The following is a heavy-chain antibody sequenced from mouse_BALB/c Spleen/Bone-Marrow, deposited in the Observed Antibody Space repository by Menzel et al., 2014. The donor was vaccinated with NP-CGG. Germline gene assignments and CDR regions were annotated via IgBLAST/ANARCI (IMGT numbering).Heavy chain of an antibody. D-gene: IGHD2-2*01. J-gene: IGHJ2*01. CDR2: IRNKANGYTT. CDR1: GFTFTDYY. V-gene: IGHV7-3*02. CDR3: ARYGYDYFDY. Sequence: EVQRVESGGGLVQPGGSLRLSCATSGFTFTDYYMSWVRQPPGKALEWLGFIRNKANGYTTEYSASVKGRFTISRDNSQSILYLQMNTLRAEDSATYSCARYGYDYFDYWGHGTTLTFSS.